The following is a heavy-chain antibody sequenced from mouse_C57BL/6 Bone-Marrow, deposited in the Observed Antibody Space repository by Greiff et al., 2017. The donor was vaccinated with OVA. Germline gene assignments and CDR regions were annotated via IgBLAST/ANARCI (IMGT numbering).Heavy chain of an antibody. Sequence: QVQLQQSGPGLVAPSQSLSITCTVSGFSLTSYGVHWVRQPPGKGLEWLVVIWSDGSTTYNSALKSRLSISKDNSKSQVFLKMNSLQTDDTAMYYCAREDLRDYAMDYWGQGTSVTVSS. CDR1: GFSLTSYG. J-gene: IGHJ4*01. V-gene: IGHV2-6*03. D-gene: IGHD1-1*01. CDR2: IWSDGST. CDR3: AREDLRDYAMDY.